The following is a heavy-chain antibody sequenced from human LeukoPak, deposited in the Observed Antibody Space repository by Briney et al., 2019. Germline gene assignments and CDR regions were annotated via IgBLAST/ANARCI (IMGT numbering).Heavy chain of an antibody. Sequence: PGGSLRLSCEASGFTFCNYWMHWVRQPPGKGLMWVSQISTDGSQTFYADSVKGRFTISRDNAQNTLFLQMDSLRPEDTAVYYCVRSLRSADFWGQGTLVTVSS. J-gene: IGHJ4*02. CDR2: ISTDGSQT. CDR3: VRSLRSADF. V-gene: IGHV3-74*01. CDR1: GFTFCNYW.